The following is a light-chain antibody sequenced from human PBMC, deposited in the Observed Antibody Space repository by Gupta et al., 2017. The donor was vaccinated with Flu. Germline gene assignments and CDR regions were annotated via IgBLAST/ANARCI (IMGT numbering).Light chain of an antibody. CDR2: AAS. Sequence: DTQLTQSPSSLSASVGDRVTITCRAGQGIGTYLAWYQQKSGKVPKLLIYAASTLQSGVPSRFSGSGSGTDFTLTISSLQPEDVAIYYCQKYNGAPLTFGEGTXVEIK. CDR3: QKYNGAPLT. J-gene: IGKJ4*02. V-gene: IGKV1-27*01. CDR1: QGIGTY.